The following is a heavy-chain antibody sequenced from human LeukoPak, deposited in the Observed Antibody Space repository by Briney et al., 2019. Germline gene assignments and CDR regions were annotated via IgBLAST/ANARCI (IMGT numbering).Heavy chain of an antibody. D-gene: IGHD6-25*01. CDR3: GRRGRPTYYYLDV. Sequence: SETLSLTCTVSGGSIGSSSYYWGWIRQPPGKGLEWIGSIHYSGSTYYNPSLKSRVTISVDTSKNQFSLKLSSVTAADTAVYYCGRRGRPTYYYLDVWGKGTTVTVPS. V-gene: IGHV4-39*01. CDR2: IHYSGST. J-gene: IGHJ6*03. CDR1: GGSIGSSSYY.